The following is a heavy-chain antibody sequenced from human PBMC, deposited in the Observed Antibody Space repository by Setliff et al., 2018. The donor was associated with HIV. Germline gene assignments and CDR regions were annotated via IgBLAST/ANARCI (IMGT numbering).Heavy chain of an antibody. D-gene: IGHD6-19*01. V-gene: IGHV4-38-2*01. CDR3: ARARDIAVAGYFDY. CDR2: IYQTGVT. Sequence: PSETLSLTCAVSGYSISSGYYWGWIRQPPGKGLEWIGSIYQTGVTYYNPSLKSRVTISVDTSKNQFSLKLSSVTAADTAVYYCARARDIAVAGYFDYWGQGTLVTVSS. J-gene: IGHJ4*02. CDR1: GYSISSGYY.